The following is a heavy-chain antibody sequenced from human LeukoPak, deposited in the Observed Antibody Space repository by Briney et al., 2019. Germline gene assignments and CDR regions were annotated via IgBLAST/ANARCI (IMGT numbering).Heavy chain of an antibody. Sequence: PSETLSLTCAVYGGSFSGYYWSWIRQPPGKGLEWIGEINHSGSTNYNPSLKSRVTISVDTSKNQFSLKLSSVTAADTAVYYCARGRYSYAIKFDYWGQGTLVTVSS. CDR1: GGSFSGYY. D-gene: IGHD5-18*01. J-gene: IGHJ4*02. V-gene: IGHV4-34*01. CDR3: ARGRYSYAIKFDY. CDR2: INHSGST.